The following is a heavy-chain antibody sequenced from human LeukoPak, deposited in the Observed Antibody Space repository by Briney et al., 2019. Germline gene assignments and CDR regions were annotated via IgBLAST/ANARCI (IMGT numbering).Heavy chain of an antibody. J-gene: IGHJ5*02. CDR1: GFTVSSNY. CDR2: IYSGGST. D-gene: IGHD6-13*01. CDR3: ARVAAAGPFGS. V-gene: IGHV3-53*01. Sequence: GGSLRLSCAASGFTVSSNYMSWVRQAPGKGLEWVSIIYSGGSTYYADSVKGRFTISRDNSKNTLYLQMNSLRAEDTAVYYCARVAAAGPFGSWGQGTLVTVSS.